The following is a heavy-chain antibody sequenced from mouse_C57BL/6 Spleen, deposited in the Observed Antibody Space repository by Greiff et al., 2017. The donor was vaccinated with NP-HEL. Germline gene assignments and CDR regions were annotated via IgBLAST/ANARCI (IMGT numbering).Heavy chain of an antibody. J-gene: IGHJ4*01. Sequence: VQLKESGGGLVQPKGSLKLSCAASGFSFNTYAMNWVRQAPGTGLEWVARIRSKSNNYATYYADSVKDRFTISRDDSESILYLQMNNLKTEDTAMYYCVRGDGGMDYWGQGTSVTVSS. V-gene: IGHV10-1*01. D-gene: IGHD3-3*01. CDR1: GFSFNTYA. CDR3: VRGDGGMDY. CDR2: IRSKSNNYAT.